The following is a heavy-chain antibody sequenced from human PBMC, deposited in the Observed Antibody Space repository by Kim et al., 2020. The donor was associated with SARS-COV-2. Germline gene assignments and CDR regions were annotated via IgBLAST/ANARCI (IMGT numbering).Heavy chain of an antibody. CDR1: GFTFSNAW. J-gene: IGHJ4*02. CDR3: TTAPKIVTVAGRGVDF. D-gene: IGHD6-19*01. CDR2: IKSKIDGATT. Sequence: GGSLRLSCAASGFTFSNAWMTWVRQAPGKGLEWVGRIKSKIDGATTNYAAPVKGRFTISSDNSEETLYLQMDSLKTEDTAVYYCTTAPKIVTVAGRGVDFWGQGTLVTVSS. V-gene: IGHV3-15*01.